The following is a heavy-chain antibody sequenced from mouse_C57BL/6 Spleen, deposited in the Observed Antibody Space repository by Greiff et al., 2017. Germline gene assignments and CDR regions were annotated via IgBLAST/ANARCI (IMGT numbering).Heavy chain of an antibody. V-gene: IGHV1-26*01. CDR1: GYTFTDYY. Sequence: VQLQQSGPELVKPGASVKISCKASGYTFTDYYMNWVKQSHGKSLEWIGDINPNNGGTSYNQKFKGKATLTVDKSSSTAYMELRSLTSEDSAVYYCAYGYDERAWFAYWGQGTLVTVSA. CDR3: AYGYDERAWFAY. J-gene: IGHJ3*01. CDR2: INPNNGGT. D-gene: IGHD2-2*01.